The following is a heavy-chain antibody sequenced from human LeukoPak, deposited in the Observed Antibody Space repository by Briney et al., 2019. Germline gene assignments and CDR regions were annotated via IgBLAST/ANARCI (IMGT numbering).Heavy chain of an antibody. D-gene: IGHD5-12*01. CDR2: IKEDGSDK. V-gene: IGHV3-7*01. CDR3: AKGGHFNFDY. J-gene: IGHJ4*02. Sequence: GGSLGLSCAASGFTFSTYWMKWVRQALGKGLEWVASIKEDGSDKYYVDSVKGRFSISRDNAKNSLYLQMNSLRTEDTAVYYCAKGGHFNFDYWGQGTLVTVSS. CDR1: GFTFSTYW.